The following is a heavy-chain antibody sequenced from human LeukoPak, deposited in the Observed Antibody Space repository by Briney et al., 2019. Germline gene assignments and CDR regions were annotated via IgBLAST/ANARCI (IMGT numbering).Heavy chain of an antibody. D-gene: IGHD4/OR15-4a*01. CDR3: VRSMVPLFED. CDR1: GFTFSPYW. CDR2: INSDGSST. J-gene: IGHJ4*02. V-gene: IGHV3-74*01. Sequence: GGSLRLSCAASGFTFSPYWMHWVRQPPGKGLVWVSRINSDGSSTTYADSVKGRFTISRDNAKNTLYLQMNSLRAEDTAVYYCVRSMVPLFEDWGQGTLVTVSS.